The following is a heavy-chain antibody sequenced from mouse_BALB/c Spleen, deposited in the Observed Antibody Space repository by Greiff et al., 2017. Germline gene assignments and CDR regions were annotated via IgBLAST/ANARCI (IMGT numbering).Heavy chain of an antibody. V-gene: IGHV5-17*02. Sequence: EVMLVESGGGLVQPGGSRKLSCAASGFTFSSFGMHWVRQAPEKGLEWVAYISSGSSTIYYADTVKGRFTISRDNPKNTLFLQMTSLRSEDTAMYYCAREGSSYDYYAMDYWGQGTSVTVSS. CDR1: GFTFSSFG. J-gene: IGHJ4*01. CDR3: AREGSSYDYYAMDY. D-gene: IGHD1-1*01. CDR2: ISSGSSTI.